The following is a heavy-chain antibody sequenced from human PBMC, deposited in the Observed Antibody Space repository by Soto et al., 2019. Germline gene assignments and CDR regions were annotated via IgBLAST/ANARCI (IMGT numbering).Heavy chain of an antibody. D-gene: IGHD2-8*01. CDR1: GYTLTNYA. CDR2: IDPGSGNA. V-gene: IGHV1-3*01. J-gene: IGHJ4*02. CDR3: TRDLNGGNPFDY. Sequence: QVQLVQSGAEVKKPGASVRVSCKPSGYTLTNYAIHWVRQAAGQRLEWLGWIDPGSGNARYSQKFQGRLTITRVSSASTFYMDLSSLTSEDTAVYFCTRDLNGGNPFDYWGQGTLVTVSS.